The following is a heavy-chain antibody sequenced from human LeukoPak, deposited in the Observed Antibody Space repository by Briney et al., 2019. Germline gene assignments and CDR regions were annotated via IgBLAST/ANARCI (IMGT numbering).Heavy chain of an antibody. J-gene: IGHJ6*04. D-gene: IGHD1-14*01. CDR3: ARARREYGMDV. Sequence: SETVSLTRSVYGGPLSGYYWRWIRPPPGKGLEWIGEINHSGSTNYHPSLKSRVTISVDTSKNQFSLKLSAVTAADTAVYYCARARREYGMDVWGKGTTVTVSS. CDR1: GGPLSGYY. V-gene: IGHV4-34*01. CDR2: INHSGST.